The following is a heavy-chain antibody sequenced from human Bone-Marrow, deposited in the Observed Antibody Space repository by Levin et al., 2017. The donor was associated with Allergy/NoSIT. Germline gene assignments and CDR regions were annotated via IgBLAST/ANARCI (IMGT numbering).Heavy chain of an antibody. V-gene: IGHV3-30*03. D-gene: IGHD2-2*01. CDR3: ARGAGYCPTTTCYRWFDT. CDR2: ISYDESKK. Sequence: LPSETLSLTCAASGFTFSNYGMHWVRQAPGKGLEWVAFISYDESKKYYSDSVKGRFTISRDTSKDMLYLEMNSLRPEDTAVYYCARGAGYCPTTTCYRWFDTWGQGALVTVSS. J-gene: IGHJ5*02. CDR1: GFTFSNYG.